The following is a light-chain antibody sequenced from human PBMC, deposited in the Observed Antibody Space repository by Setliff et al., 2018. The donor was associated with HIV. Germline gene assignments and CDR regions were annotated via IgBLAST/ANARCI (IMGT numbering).Light chain of an antibody. CDR3: SSYTASSTLV. CDR2: DVS. J-gene: IGLJ3*02. CDR1: SSDVGSYNF. Sequence: QSALAQPASVSGSPGQSITLSCTGTSSDVGSYNFVSWYQQNPGRAPKLMIYDVSQRPSGVSERFSGSKSGITASLTISGLQPEDESDYYCSSYTASSTLVFGGGTNVTVL. V-gene: IGLV2-14*03.